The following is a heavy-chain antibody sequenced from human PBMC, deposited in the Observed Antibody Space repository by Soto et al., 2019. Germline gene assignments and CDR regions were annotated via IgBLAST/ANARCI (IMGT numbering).Heavy chain of an antibody. J-gene: IGHJ4*02. CDR3: ATSQKGYNWNYFDH. CDR1: GASISGSYYY. D-gene: IGHD1-20*01. Sequence: SETLCLTCAVSGASISGSYYYWARLRQSPGKGPEWIGSVFYTGFTSYNPSLESRVSVSVDTSKSQFSLKLSAVTAADTAVYYCATSQKGYNWNYFDHWGQGALVTVSS. V-gene: IGHV4-39*01. CDR2: VFYTGFT.